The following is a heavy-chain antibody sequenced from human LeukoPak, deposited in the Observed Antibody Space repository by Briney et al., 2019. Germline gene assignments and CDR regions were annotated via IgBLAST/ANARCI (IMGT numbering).Heavy chain of an antibody. J-gene: IGHJ6*03. CDR1: GGSISSYY. CDR2: IYYSGST. Sequence: PSETLSLTCTVSGGSISSYYWSWIRQPPGKGLEWIGYIYYSGSTNYNPSLKSRVTISVGTSKNQFSLKLSSVTAADTAVYYCARDNDYGDYVYYYYYYMDVWGKGTTVTVSS. CDR3: ARDNDYGDYVYYYYYYMDV. V-gene: IGHV4-59*12. D-gene: IGHD4-17*01.